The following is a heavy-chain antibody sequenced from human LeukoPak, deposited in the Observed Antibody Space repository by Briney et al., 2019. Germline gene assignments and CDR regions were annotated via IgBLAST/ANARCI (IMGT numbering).Heavy chain of an antibody. Sequence: SETLSLTCSVSGGSIRDYYWSWIRQPPGKGLEWIGYIYYSGSTKYNPSLKSRVTISVDTSRNQFSLKLSSVTAADTAVYYCARFGDMFDYWGQGTLVTVSS. J-gene: IGHJ4*02. CDR3: ARFGDMFDY. CDR2: IYYSGST. D-gene: IGHD3-10*01. CDR1: GGSIRDYY. V-gene: IGHV4-59*01.